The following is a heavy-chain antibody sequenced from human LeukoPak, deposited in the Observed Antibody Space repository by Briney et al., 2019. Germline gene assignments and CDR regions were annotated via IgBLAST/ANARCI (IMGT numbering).Heavy chain of an antibody. CDR3: ARGVQPLAANTLAY. V-gene: IGHV3-53*01. D-gene: IGHD3-16*01. Sequence: GGSLRLFCAASGFTGSRNYMSRVRQAPGKGLERVSVLYSDGNTKYADAVQGRFTISRDNSKNTLYLEMNSLSPDDTAVYYCARGVQPLAANTLAYWGQGTLVTVSS. J-gene: IGHJ4*02. CDR2: LYSDGNT. CDR1: GFTGSRNY.